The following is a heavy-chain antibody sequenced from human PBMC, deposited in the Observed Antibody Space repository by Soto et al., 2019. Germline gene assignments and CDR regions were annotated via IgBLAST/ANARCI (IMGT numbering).Heavy chain of an antibody. Sequence: GGSLRLSCAASGFTFSSYGMHWVRQAPGKGLEWVAVIWYDGSNKYYADSVKGRFTISRDNSKNTRYLQMNSLRAEAPAVYYCARDPASGRVFGGYTHPAHDGLDYWGQGTLVTVSS. D-gene: IGHD5-18*01. V-gene: IGHV3-33*01. CDR2: IWYDGSNK. CDR1: GFTFSSYG. CDR3: ARDPASGRVFGGYTHPAHDGLDY. J-gene: IGHJ4*02.